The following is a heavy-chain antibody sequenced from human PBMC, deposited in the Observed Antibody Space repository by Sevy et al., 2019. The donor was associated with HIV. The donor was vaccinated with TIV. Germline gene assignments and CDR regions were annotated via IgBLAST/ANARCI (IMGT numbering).Heavy chain of an antibody. J-gene: IGHJ5*02. CDR3: ARAPPVRSGDDSLNWFDP. CDR2: LHYTGTT. CDR1: GGSISAYH. Sequence: SETLSLTCTVSGGSISAYHWSWIRRPPGKGLEYIGYLHYTGTTNDNPSLKSRVTISVDTSKNQFSLKLSSVTAADTALYYCARAPPVRSGDDSLNWFDPWGQGTLVTVSS. V-gene: IGHV4-59*01. D-gene: IGHD5-12*01.